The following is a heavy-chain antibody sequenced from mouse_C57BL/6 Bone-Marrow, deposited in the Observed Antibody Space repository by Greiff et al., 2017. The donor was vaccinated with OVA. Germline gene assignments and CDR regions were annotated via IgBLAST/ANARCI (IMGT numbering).Heavy chain of an antibody. D-gene: IGHD5-1*01. V-gene: IGHV1-81*01. Sequence: QVQLQQSGAELARPGASVKLSCTASGYTFPSYGLSWVKQRTGQGLEWIGEIYPRSGNTSYNEKFKGQATLTADKSYSTAYMELRSLTSEDSAVYFCARVPWYFDVWGTGTTVTVST. CDR2: IYPRSGNT. J-gene: IGHJ1*03. CDR1: GYTFPSYG. CDR3: ARVPWYFDV.